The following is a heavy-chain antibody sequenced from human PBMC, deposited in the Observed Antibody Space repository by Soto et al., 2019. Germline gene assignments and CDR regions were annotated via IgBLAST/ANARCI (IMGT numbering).Heavy chain of an antibody. D-gene: IGHD3-16*01. CDR1: NGSISNKDW. CDR2: INHSGTT. V-gene: IGHV4-4*02. CDR3: ARGITFGGVIFDD. Sequence: QEQLQESGPGLVKPSGTLSLTCAVSNGSISNKDWWSWVRQPPGKGLEWIGEINHSGTTNYNPSLKSRVTILVDKSKNQFSLKLTSVTAADTAVYYCARGITFGGVIFDDWGQGTLVTVSS. J-gene: IGHJ4*02.